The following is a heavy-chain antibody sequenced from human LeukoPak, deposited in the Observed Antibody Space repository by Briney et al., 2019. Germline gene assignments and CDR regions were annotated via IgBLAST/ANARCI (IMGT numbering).Heavy chain of an antibody. CDR2: INPNSGGT. V-gene: IGHV1-2*02. CDR3: ARDVDFWNYMDV. J-gene: IGHJ6*03. D-gene: IGHD3/OR15-3a*01. CDR1: GYTFTGYY. Sequence: ASVKVSCKASGYTFTGYYMHWVRQAPGQGLEWMGWINPNSGGTNYAQKFQGRVTMTRDTSISTAYMELSRLRSDDTAVYYCARDVDFWNYMDVWGKGTTVTVSS.